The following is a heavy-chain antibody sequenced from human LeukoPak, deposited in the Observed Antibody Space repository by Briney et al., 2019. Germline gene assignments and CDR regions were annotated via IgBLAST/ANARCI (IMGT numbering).Heavy chain of an antibody. Sequence: PSETLSLTCTVSGGSISSYYWSWIRQPPGKGLEWIGYIYTSGSTNYNPSLKSRVTMSVDTSKNQFSLKLSSVTAADTAVYYCARAQVPSGFDPWGQGTLVTVSS. V-gene: IGHV4-4*08. CDR1: GGSISSYY. CDR3: ARAQVPSGFDP. CDR2: IYTSGST. J-gene: IGHJ5*02.